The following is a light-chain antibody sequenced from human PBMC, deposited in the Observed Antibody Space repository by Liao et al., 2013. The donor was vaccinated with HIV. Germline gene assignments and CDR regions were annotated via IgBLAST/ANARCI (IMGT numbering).Light chain of an antibody. CDR1: KLGDKF. CDR2: QDN. Sequence: SYELTQPPSVSVSPGQTASITCSGDKLGDKFVCWYQHKPGQSPVLVIYQDNQRPSGIPERFSGSISGNTATLSISGTQSMDEADYYCQAWDSSTACVVFGGGTKLTVL. V-gene: IGLV3-1*01. J-gene: IGLJ2*01. CDR3: QAWDSSTACVV.